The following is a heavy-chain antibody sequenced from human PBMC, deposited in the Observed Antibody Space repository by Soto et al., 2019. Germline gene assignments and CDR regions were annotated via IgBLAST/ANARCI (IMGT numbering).Heavy chain of an antibody. CDR2: IIPIFGTA. J-gene: IGHJ5*02. V-gene: IGHV1-69*12. D-gene: IGHD2-2*01. CDR1: GGTFSSYA. Sequence: QVQLVQSGAEVKKPGSSVKVSCKASGGTFSSYAISWVRQAPGQGLEWMGGIIPIFGTANYAQKFQGRVTITADESTSAAYMERSSLRSEDTAVYYCARGREPNCISTSCYVNWFDHWGKGTLVTVSS. CDR3: ARGREPNCISTSCYVNWFDH.